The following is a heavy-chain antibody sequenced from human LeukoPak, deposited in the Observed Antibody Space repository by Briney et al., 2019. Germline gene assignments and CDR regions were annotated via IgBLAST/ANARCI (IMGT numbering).Heavy chain of an antibody. CDR2: IYGDASST. D-gene: IGHD5-24*01. Sequence: GGSLRLSCAASGFTFSTSWMHWVRQAPGKGLVWVSLIYGDASSTAYADSVKGRFTISRDNAKNTLYLQMNSLRAEDAAVYYCARDGGHGYNFEFWGQGTLVTVSS. CDR1: GFTFSTSW. J-gene: IGHJ4*02. V-gene: IGHV3-74*01. CDR3: ARDGGHGYNFEF.